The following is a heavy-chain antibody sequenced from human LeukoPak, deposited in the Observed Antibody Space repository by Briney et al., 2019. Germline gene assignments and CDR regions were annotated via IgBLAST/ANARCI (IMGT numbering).Heavy chain of an antibody. V-gene: IGHV4-30-4*08. CDR1: GGSISSGDYY. D-gene: IGHD3-3*01. CDR2: IYYSGST. CDR3: ARGFLEWLPIDY. Sequence: SQTLSLTCSVSGGSISSGDYYWSWIRQPPGKGLEWIGYIYYSGSTYYNPSLKSRITISVDTSKNQFSLKLSSVTAADTAVYYCARGFLEWLPIDYWGQGTLVTVSS. J-gene: IGHJ4*02.